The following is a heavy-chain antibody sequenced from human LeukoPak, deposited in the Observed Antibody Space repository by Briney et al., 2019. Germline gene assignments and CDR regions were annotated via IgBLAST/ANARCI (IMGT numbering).Heavy chain of an antibody. CDR3: ASHALRYFDY. CDR2: IYYSGST. D-gene: IGHD3-9*01. V-gene: IGHV4-39*01. J-gene: IGHJ4*02. CDR1: GGSISSSSYY. Sequence: SKTLSLTCTVSGGSISSSSYYWGWIRQPPGKGLEWIGSIYYSGSTYYNPSLKSRVTISVDTSKNQFSLKLSSVTAADTAVYYCASHALRYFDYWGQGTLVTVSS.